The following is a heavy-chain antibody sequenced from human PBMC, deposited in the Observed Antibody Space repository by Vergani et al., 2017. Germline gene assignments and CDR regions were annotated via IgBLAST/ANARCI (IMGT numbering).Heavy chain of an antibody. CDR1: GFTFNHYG. J-gene: IGHJ5*02. CDR2: TCYDGNNK. CDR3: ARDLRLLCNRFDP. D-gene: IGHD3-10*02. V-gene: IGHV3-33*01. Sequence: QVQLVESGGGVVQPGRSLRLSCAASGFTFNHYGMNWVRQAPGKGLEWVAVTCYDGNNKQYADSEKGRFTISRDNSKSTMYLQMNSLRDEDTGLYYCARDLRLLCNRFDPWGQGTLVTVSS.